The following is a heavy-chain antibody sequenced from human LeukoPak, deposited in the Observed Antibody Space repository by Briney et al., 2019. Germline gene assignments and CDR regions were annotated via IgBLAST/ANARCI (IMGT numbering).Heavy chain of an antibody. D-gene: IGHD6-6*01. CDR3: ARVAYPEVAARSPPSRRFNWFDP. CDR2: INHSGNT. Sequence: SETLSLTCAVYIESFTGHSWTWIRQSPDKGLEWIGEINHSGNTNYYPSLKSRVTISVDTSKNQFSLKLSSVTAADTAVYYCARVAYPEVAARSPPSRRFNWFDPWGQGTLVTVSS. CDR1: IESFTGHS. V-gene: IGHV4-34*01. J-gene: IGHJ5*02.